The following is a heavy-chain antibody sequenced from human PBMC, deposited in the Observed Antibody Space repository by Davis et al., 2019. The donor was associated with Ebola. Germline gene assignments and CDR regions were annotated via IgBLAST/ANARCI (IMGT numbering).Heavy chain of an antibody. CDR3: ARRRTTVKAFDI. V-gene: IGHV4-31*03. D-gene: IGHD4-17*01. CDR2: IYYSGST. Sequence: PSETLSLTCTVSGGSISSGGYYWSWIRQHPGKGLEWIGYIYYSGSTYYNPSLKSRVTISVDTSKNQFSLKLSSVTAADTAVYYCARRRTTVKAFDIWGQGTMVTVSS. J-gene: IGHJ3*02. CDR1: GGSISSGGYY.